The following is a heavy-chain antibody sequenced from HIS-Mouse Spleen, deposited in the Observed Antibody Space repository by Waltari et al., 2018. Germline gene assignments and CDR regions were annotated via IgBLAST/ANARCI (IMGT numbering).Heavy chain of an antibody. CDR3: ARVRTGDPSYWYFDL. Sequence: QVQLPQWGAGLLKPSGTLSLTCAVYGGSCSGYSWRWIRQPPGKGLEWRGEINHSGSTNYNPSLKSRVTISVDTSKNQFSLTLSSVTAADTAVYYCARVRTGDPSYWYFDLWGRGTLVTVSS. CDR2: INHSGST. D-gene: IGHD7-27*01. V-gene: IGHV4-34*01. J-gene: IGHJ2*01. CDR1: GGSCSGYS.